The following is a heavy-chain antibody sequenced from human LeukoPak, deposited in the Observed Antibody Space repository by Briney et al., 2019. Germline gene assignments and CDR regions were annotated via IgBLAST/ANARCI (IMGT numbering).Heavy chain of an antibody. CDR1: GGSISSYY. V-gene: IGHV4-59*12. CDR3: AGLVGRYSSGLYYYYFDY. CDR2: MYLSGTT. D-gene: IGHD3-22*01. J-gene: IGHJ4*02. Sequence: PSETLSLTCSVSGGSISSYYWSWIRQPPGKGLEWIGEMYLSGTTHSNPSVKSRVTISIDKSKNQFFLNLSSVTAADTAVYYCAGLVGRYSSGLYYYYFDYWGQGTLVTVSS.